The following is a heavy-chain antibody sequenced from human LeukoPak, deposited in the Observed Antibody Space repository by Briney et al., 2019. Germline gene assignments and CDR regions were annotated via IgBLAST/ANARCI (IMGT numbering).Heavy chain of an antibody. CDR2: ISGSGGST. CDR1: GFTFSSYS. J-gene: IGHJ4*02. V-gene: IGHV3-23*01. Sequence: PGGSLRLSCAASGFTFSSYSMNWVRQAPGKGLEWVSAISGSGGSTYYADSVKGRFTISRDNSKNTLYLQMNSLRAEDTAVYYCAGRWNYYDSSGDYWGQGTLVTVSS. D-gene: IGHD3-22*01. CDR3: AGRWNYYDSSGDY.